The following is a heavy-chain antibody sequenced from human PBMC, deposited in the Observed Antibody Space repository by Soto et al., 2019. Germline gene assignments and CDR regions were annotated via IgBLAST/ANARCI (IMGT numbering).Heavy chain of an antibody. CDR3: TRGPRPSSVGTGAF. Sequence: GGSLRLSCTASGFTFSMYWMHWVRQVPGKGPEWVSRISDDGSRADYADSVKGRFTISRDNAKNTLYLEMHVLRADDTAVYYCTRGPRPSSVGTGAFWGQGTPVTVSS. CDR2: ISDDGSRA. CDR1: GFTFSMYW. J-gene: IGHJ4*02. D-gene: IGHD3-10*01. V-gene: IGHV3-74*01.